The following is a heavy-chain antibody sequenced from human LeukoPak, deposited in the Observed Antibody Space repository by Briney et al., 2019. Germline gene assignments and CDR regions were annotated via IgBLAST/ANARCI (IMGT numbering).Heavy chain of an antibody. CDR2: IYYSGST. D-gene: IGHD6-6*01. CDR1: GGSISSYY. V-gene: IGHV4-59*01. J-gene: IGHJ6*02. CDR3: ARGGEDSSPSAPAGYYYYYYGMDV. Sequence: SETLSLTCTVSGGSISSYYWSWIRQPPGKGLEWIGYIYYSGSTNYNPSLKSRVTISVDTSKNQFSLKLSSVTAADTAVYYCARGGEDSSPSAPAGYYYYYYGMDVWGQGTTVTVSS.